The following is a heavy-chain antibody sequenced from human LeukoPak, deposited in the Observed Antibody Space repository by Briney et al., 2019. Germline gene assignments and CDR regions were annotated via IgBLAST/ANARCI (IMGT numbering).Heavy chain of an antibody. CDR1: LYTFTVYY. J-gene: IGHJ4*02. Sequence: ASVTVTFKSSLYTFTVYYMHWVRQAPGQGLEWMGWINPNSGGTNYAQKYQGRVTMTRETSISTAYMELSRLRSDDTAVYYCARVYPLTTVTSFDYWGQGTLVSVSS. D-gene: IGHD4-17*01. V-gene: IGHV1-2*02. CDR2: INPNSGGT. CDR3: ARVYPLTTVTSFDY.